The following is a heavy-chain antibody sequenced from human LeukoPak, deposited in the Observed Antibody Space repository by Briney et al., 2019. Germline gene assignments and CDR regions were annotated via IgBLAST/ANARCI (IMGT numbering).Heavy chain of an antibody. CDR2: IIPIFGTA. CDR3: ARSQRYGSGSYWDY. D-gene: IGHD3-10*01. CDR1: GGTFSSYA. J-gene: IGHJ4*02. Sequence: WASVKVSCKASGGTFSSYAISWVRQAPGQGLEWMGGIIPIFGTANYAQKFQGRVTITTDESTSTAYMELSSLRSEDTAVYYCARSQRYGSGSYWDYWGQGTLVTVSS. V-gene: IGHV1-69*05.